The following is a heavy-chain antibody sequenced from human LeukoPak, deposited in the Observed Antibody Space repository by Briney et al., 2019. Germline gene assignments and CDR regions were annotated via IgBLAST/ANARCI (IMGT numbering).Heavy chain of an antibody. D-gene: IGHD3-10*01. CDR2: ISRSGSTI. V-gene: IGHV3-48*03. CDR1: GFSFSSYE. J-gene: IGHJ5*02. Sequence: GGSLRLSCAASGFSFSSYEMNWVRQAPGKGLEWVSYISRSGSTIYYADSVKGRFTISRDNAKNSLYLQMNSLRAEDTAVYYCARAHYYGSGSYGWFDPWGQGTLVTVSS. CDR3: ARAHYYGSGSYGWFDP.